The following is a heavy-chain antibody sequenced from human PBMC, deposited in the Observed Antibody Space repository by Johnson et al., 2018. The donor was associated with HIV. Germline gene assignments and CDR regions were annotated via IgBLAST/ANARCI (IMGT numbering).Heavy chain of an antibody. CDR3: ARACRDGYTCDVFDI. D-gene: IGHD5-24*01. CDR2: IGTAGDT. CDR1: GFTFSSYD. V-gene: IGHV3-13*01. J-gene: IGHJ3*02. Sequence: VQLVESGGGLVQPGGSLRLSCVASGFTFSSYDMHWVRQATGKGLEWVSGIGTAGDTYYTDSVNGRFTISRDNSKNTLYLQMNSLRAEDTAVYYCARACRDGYTCDVFDIWGQGTMVTVSS.